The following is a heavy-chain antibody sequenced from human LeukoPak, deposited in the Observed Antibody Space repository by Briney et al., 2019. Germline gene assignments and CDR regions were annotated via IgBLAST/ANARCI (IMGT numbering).Heavy chain of an antibody. CDR1: GGSISSSSYY. J-gene: IGHJ6*03. CDR3: ARHAGVGATLYYYYYYMDV. Sequence: SETLSLTCTVSGGSISSSSYYWGWIRQPPGKGLEWIGSIYYSGSTYYNPSLKSRLTISVDTSKNQFSLKLSSVTAADTAVYYCARHAGVGATLYYYYYYMDVWGKGTTVTVSS. V-gene: IGHV4-39*01. CDR2: IYYSGST. D-gene: IGHD1-26*01.